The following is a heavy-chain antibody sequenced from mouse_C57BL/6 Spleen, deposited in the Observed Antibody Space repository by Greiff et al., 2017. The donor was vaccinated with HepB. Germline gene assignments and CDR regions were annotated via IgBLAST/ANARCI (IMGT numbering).Heavy chain of an antibody. CDR1: GFTFNTYA. V-gene: IGHV10-3*01. Sequence: EVKLVESGGGLVQPKGSLKLSCAASGFTFNTYAMHWVRQAPGKGLEWVARIRSKSSNYATYYADSVKDRFTISRDDSQSMLYLQMNNLKTEDTARYYCVRGGDYGSSLYAMDYWGQGTSVTVSS. CDR2: IRSKSSNYAT. D-gene: IGHD1-1*01. CDR3: VRGGDYGSSLYAMDY. J-gene: IGHJ4*01.